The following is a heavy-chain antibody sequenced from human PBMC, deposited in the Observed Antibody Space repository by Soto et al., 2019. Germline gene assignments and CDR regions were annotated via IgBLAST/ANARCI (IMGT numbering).Heavy chain of an antibody. D-gene: IGHD6-19*01. V-gene: IGHV4-4*07. Sequence: SETLSLTCTVSGASTSSYFWTWIRQPAGKGLDWIGRISTSGTTNYNPSLKSRVTMSVDTSKNHFSLNLSSVTAADTAVYYCAREAGPDRWFDPWGQGTLVTVS. CDR1: GASTSSYF. CDR3: AREAGPDRWFDP. CDR2: ISTSGTT. J-gene: IGHJ5*02.